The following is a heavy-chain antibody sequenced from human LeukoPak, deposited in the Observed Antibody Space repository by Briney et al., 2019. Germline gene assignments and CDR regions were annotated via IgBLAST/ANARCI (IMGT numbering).Heavy chain of an antibody. D-gene: IGHD2-2*01. CDR2: IYHSGST. Sequence: PSGTLSLTCAVSGGSISSSNWWSWVRQPPGKGLEWIGKIYHSGSTNYNSSLKSRVTISVDKSKNQFSLKLSSVTAADTAVYYCASIASYSTSSQTWGMDVWGQGTTVTVSS. CDR1: GGSISSSNW. CDR3: ASIASYSTSSQTWGMDV. J-gene: IGHJ6*02. V-gene: IGHV4-4*02.